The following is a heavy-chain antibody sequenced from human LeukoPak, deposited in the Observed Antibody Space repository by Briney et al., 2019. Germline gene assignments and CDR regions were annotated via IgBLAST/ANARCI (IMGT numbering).Heavy chain of an antibody. CDR1: GGSFSGYY. Sequence: SETLSLTCAVYGGSFSGYYWSWIRQPPGKGLEWIGEINHSGSTNYNPSLKSRVTISVDTSKNQFSLKLSSVTAADTAVYYCAGDGWDTMTFDPWGQGTLVTVSS. D-gene: IGHD3-22*01. CDR3: AGDGWDTMTFDP. V-gene: IGHV4-34*01. CDR2: INHSGST. J-gene: IGHJ5*02.